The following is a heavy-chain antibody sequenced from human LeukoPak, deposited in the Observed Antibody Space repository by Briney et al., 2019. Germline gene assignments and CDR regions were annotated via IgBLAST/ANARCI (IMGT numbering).Heavy chain of an antibody. Sequence: GRSLRLSCAASGFTFSSYGMHWVRQAPGKGLEWVAVIWYDGSNKYYADSVKGRFTISRDNSKNTLYLQTNSLRAEDTAVYYCARDPYYDSSGYEYYFDYWGQGTLVTVSS. D-gene: IGHD3-22*01. J-gene: IGHJ4*02. CDR3: ARDPYYDSSGYEYYFDY. V-gene: IGHV3-33*01. CDR1: GFTFSSYG. CDR2: IWYDGSNK.